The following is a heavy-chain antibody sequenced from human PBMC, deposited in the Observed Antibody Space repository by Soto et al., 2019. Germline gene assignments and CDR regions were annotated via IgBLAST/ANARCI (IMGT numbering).Heavy chain of an antibody. J-gene: IGHJ4*02. V-gene: IGHV3-66*01. CDR2: IYSAGSA. D-gene: IGHD2-21*01. CDR3: ARVHSPTDHSFDS. Sequence: GGSLRLSCAASGFTVSSYHMSWVRQAPGKGLEWISFIYSAGSADFADSVKGRFTISRDNSKNTLYLQMSSLRAEDTAVYYCARVHSPTDHSFDSWGPRTRVPVSX. CDR1: GFTVSSYH.